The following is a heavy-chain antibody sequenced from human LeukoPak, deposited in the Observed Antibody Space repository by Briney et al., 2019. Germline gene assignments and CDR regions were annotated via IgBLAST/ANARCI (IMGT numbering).Heavy chain of an antibody. CDR3: ASAPVAVAGYYYYYGMDV. D-gene: IGHD6-19*01. J-gene: IGHJ6*04. CDR1: GFTFSDYY. Sequence: GGSLRPSCAASGFTFSDYYMSWIRQAPEKGLEWVSYISSSSSYTHYADSVKGRFTISRDNAKNSLYLQMNSLRAEDTAVYYCASAPVAVAGYYYYYGMDVWGKGTTVTVSS. V-gene: IGHV3-11*06. CDR2: ISSSSSYT.